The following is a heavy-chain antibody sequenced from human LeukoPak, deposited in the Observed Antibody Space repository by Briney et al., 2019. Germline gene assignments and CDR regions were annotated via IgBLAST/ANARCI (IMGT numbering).Heavy chain of an antibody. CDR1: GGSISSYY. CDR3: ARGLDYYDSSGYGYYYYYGMDV. Sequence: SETLSLTCTVSGGSISSYYWSWIRQPPGKGLEWIGYIYYSGSTNYNPSLKSRVTISVDTSKNQFSLKLSSVTAADTAVYYCARGLDYYDSSGYGYYYYYGMDVWGQGTTVTVYS. D-gene: IGHD3-22*01. CDR2: IYYSGST. V-gene: IGHV4-59*01. J-gene: IGHJ6*02.